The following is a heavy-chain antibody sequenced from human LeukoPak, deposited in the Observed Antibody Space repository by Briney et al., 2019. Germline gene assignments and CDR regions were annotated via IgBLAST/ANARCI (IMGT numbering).Heavy chain of an antibody. CDR1: RLTFSSYA. V-gene: IGHV3-23*01. CDR3: AKDFVGSSLWYFDY. J-gene: IGHJ4*02. Sequence: GGSLTLSCTPARLTFSSYAMSCVRHAPERGGEGVSPIGGGGGSSYYADSVKGRFTISRDNSKNTLYLQMNSLRAEDTAVYYCAKDFVGSSLWYFDYWGQGTLVTVSS. CDR2: IGGGGGSS. D-gene: IGHD6-6*01.